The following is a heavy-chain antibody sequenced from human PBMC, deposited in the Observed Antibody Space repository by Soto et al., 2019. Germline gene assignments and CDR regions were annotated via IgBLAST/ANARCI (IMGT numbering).Heavy chain of an antibody. D-gene: IGHD3-10*01. Sequence: ASVKVSCKASGYTFTIYAMHWVRQAPGQRLEWMGWINAGNGNTKYSQKFQGRVTITRDTSASTAYMELSSLRSEDTAVYYCARTYYGSGSYRNWGRGTLVTVSS. CDR2: INAGNGNT. V-gene: IGHV1-3*01. CDR3: ARTYYGSGSYRN. J-gene: IGHJ4*02. CDR1: GYTFTIYA.